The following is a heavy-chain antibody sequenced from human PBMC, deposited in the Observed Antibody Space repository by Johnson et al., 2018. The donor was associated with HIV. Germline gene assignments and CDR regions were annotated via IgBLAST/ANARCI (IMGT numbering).Heavy chain of an antibody. D-gene: IGHD2-21*01. J-gene: IGHJ3*02. Sequence: QVQLVESGGGLVQPGGSLRLSCAASGFTFSDYYMSWIRQAPGKGLEWVSYISSSGSTIYYADSVKGRFTISRDNAKNSLYLQMNSLRAEDTALYFCAREESIVVVIAIQAFDIWGQGTMVTVSS. V-gene: IGHV3-11*04. CDR3: AREESIVVVIAIQAFDI. CDR2: ISSSGSTI. CDR1: GFTFSDYY.